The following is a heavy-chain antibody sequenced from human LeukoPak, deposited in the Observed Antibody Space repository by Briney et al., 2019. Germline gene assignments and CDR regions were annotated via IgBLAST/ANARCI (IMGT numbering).Heavy chain of an antibody. CDR3: ARLSGTSGTSSRVLHY. CDR1: GFTFTTCA. J-gene: IGHJ4*02. CDR2: ISGSGEDT. V-gene: IGHV3-23*01. D-gene: IGHD1-1*01. Sequence: GGSLRLSCAASGFTFTTCAMIWVRQAPGKGLEWVSAISGSGEDTYYADSVRGRFTISRDNSENTLSLQMNRLGAEDTAVHHCARLSGTSGTSSRVLHYWGQGTLVTVSS.